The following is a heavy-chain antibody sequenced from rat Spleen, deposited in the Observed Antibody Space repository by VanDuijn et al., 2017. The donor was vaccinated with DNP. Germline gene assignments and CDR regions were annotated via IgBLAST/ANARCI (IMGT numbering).Heavy chain of an antibody. CDR2: MQSGGGT. CDR1: GFSLTDYH. CDR3: ARGAY. Sequence: QVQLKESGPGLVQPSQTLSLTCTVSGFSLTDYHVHWVRQPPGKGLEWMGRMQSGGGTAYNSVLKVRLSISRDTSKNQVFLKMNSLQTEDTATYYCARGAYWGQGTLVTVSS. J-gene: IGHJ3*01. V-gene: IGHV2-27*01.